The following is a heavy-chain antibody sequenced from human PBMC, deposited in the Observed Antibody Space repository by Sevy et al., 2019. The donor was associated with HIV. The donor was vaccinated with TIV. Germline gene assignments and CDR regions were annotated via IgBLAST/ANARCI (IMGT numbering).Heavy chain of an antibody. V-gene: IGHV3-30*04. D-gene: IGHD1-26*01. CDR3: AREGETSGHAGAFDI. CDR1: GINFRISI. J-gene: IGHJ4*02. Sequence: GGSLRLSCSASGINFRISIFHWVRQAPGNGLEWVALMSFDGSIQYFGDSEMGRLTISRDDSKNTFYLQVNSLRVEDTAVYYCAREGETSGHAGAFDIWGQGTLVTVSS. CDR2: MSFDGSIQ.